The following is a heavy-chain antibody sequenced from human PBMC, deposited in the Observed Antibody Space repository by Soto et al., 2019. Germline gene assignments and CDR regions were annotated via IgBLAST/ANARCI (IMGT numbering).Heavy chain of an antibody. CDR1: VGSISSSSCY. J-gene: IGHJ4*02. CDR2: IYYSGSS. CDR3: ARLRKQLVGFDY. V-gene: IGHV4-39*01. D-gene: IGHD6-6*01. Sequence: QLQLQESGPGLVKPSETRSLTCTVSVGSISSSSCYWGCIREPPGKGLEWIGSIYYSGSSYYNPSLKSPVTISVDTSKNQFALTLSSGTAGDTAVYYYARLRKQLVGFDYWGQGTLVPVSS.